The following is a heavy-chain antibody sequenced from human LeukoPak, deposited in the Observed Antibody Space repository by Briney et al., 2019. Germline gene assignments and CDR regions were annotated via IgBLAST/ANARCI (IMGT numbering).Heavy chain of an antibody. J-gene: IGHJ2*01. Sequence: ASVKVSCKASGYTFIGYYIHWVRQAPGQGLQWMGWINNDNGGTNYAQKFQGRVTMTRDTSMSTAYMELSSLISDDTAMYYCAREVDSGYDGLMRSACFDLWGRGTLVTVSS. CDR1: GYTFIGYY. CDR2: INNDNGGT. CDR3: AREVDSGYDGLMRSACFDL. D-gene: IGHD5-12*01. V-gene: IGHV1-2*02.